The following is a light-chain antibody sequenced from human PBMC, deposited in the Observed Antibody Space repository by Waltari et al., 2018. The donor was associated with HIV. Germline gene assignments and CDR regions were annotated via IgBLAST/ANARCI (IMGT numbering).Light chain of an antibody. CDR2: RNN. CDR3: AAWDDSLSGHWV. V-gene: IGLV1-47*01. J-gene: IGLJ3*02. CDR1: SSNIGSNY. Sequence: QSVLTQSPSASGTPGQRVTISCSGSSSNIGSNYVYWYQQLPGTAPKLLLYRNNPRPSGVPDRFAGSKAGTSASLAISGLRSEDEAHYYWAAWDDSLSGHWVFGGGTKVTVL.